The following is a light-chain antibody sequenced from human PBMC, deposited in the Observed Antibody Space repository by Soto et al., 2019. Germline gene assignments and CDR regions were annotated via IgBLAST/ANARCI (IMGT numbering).Light chain of an antibody. V-gene: IGKV1-5*03. CDR3: QEYKTWT. Sequence: DIHMTQSPSTLSVSVGDIVTMICRASQTISSWLAWYQQKPGKAPKLLIYKASTIKSGVPSRFSGSGSGTEFTLTISSLKPEDFATYHCQEYKTWTCGQGTKVDIK. J-gene: IGKJ1*01. CDR2: KAS. CDR1: QTISSW.